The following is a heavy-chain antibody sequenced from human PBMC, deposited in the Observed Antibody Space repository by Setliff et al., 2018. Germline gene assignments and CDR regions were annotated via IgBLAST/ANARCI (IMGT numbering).Heavy chain of an antibody. CDR3: ARAVVGYGDLYYFDC. Sequence: PGGSLRLSCAGSGFDFNTYSMNWVRQAPGKGLEWVASIDLNSTYIFYADSVKGRFTVSRDNAKNSLYLEMNSLRAEDTAFYYCARAVVGYGDLYYFDCWGQGTLVTVSS. V-gene: IGHV3-21*04. J-gene: IGHJ4*02. CDR2: IDLNSTYI. D-gene: IGHD4-17*01. CDR1: GFDFNTYS.